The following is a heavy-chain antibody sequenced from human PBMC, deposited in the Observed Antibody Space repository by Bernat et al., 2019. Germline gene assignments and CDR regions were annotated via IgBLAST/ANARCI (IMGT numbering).Heavy chain of an antibody. CDR2: IYYSGST. Sequence: QLQLQESGPGLVKPSETLSLTCTVSGGSISSSSYYWGWIRQPPGKGLEWIGSIYYSGSTYYNPSLKSRVTISVDTSKNQFSLKLSSVTAADTAVYYCTHYYGSGSYPLFDYWGQGTLVTVSS. V-gene: IGHV4-39*01. CDR3: THYYGSGSYPLFDY. J-gene: IGHJ4*02. D-gene: IGHD3-10*01. CDR1: GGSISSSSYY.